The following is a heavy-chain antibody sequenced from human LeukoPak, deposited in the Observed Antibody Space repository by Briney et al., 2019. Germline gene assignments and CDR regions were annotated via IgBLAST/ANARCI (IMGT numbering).Heavy chain of an antibody. D-gene: IGHD3-10*02. Sequence: YPGGSLRLSCAASGFTFSSYSMNWVRQAPGKGLEWVSYISSSSNTIYYADSVKGRFTISRDDAKNSLYLQMNSLRAGDTAVYYCAELGITMIGGVWGKGTTVTISS. J-gene: IGHJ6*04. CDR1: GFTFSSYS. CDR3: AELGITMIGGV. CDR2: ISSSSNTI. V-gene: IGHV3-48*01.